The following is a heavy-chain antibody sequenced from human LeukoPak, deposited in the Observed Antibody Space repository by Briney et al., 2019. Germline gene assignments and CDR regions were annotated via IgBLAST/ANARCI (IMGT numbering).Heavy chain of an antibody. CDR1: GFTFSSYW. J-gene: IGHJ4*02. Sequence: GGYLSLSCAASGFTFSSYWIHWVRLVPGEGLVWVSRINGDGRFMYYADSVKGRFTIFRDNAKNTLYLQMNSLRAEDTAVYYCAREGLGYSYGYWGQGILVSVSS. D-gene: IGHD5-18*01. CDR3: AREGLGYSYGY. CDR2: INGDGRFM. V-gene: IGHV3-74*01.